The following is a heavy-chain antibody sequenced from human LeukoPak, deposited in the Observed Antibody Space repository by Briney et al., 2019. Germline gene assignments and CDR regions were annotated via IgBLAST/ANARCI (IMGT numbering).Heavy chain of an antibody. V-gene: IGHV4-59*01. J-gene: IGHJ4*02. CDR1: GGSISSYY. CDR2: IYYSGST. D-gene: IGHD3-3*01. CDR3: ARGPPTYTIFGVVIRQDY. Sequence: PSETLSLTCTVSGGSISSYYRSWIRQPPGKGLEWIGYIYYSGSTNYNPSLKSRVTISVDTSKNQFSLKLSSVTAADTAVYYCARGPPTYTIFGVVIRQDYWGQGTLVTVSS.